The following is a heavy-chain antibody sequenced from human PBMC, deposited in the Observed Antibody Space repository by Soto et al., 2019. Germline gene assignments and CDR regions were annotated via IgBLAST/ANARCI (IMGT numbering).Heavy chain of an antibody. V-gene: IGHV3-66*01. CDR1: GFTVSSNY. CDR3: AREDLSDFWSGQTPRFLDP. J-gene: IGHJ5*02. Sequence: GGSLRLSCAASGFTVSSNYMSWVRQAPGKGLEWVSVIYSGGSTYYADYVKGRFTISRDNSKNKLYLQMNSLRAEDTAVYYCAREDLSDFWSGQTPRFLDPWGQGTLVTVSS. D-gene: IGHD3-3*01. CDR2: IYSGGST.